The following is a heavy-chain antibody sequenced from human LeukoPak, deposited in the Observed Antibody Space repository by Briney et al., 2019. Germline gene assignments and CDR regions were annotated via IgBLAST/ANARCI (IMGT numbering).Heavy chain of an antibody. J-gene: IGHJ4*02. CDR1: GYTFTGYY. Sequence: ASVKVSCKASGYTFTGYYMHWVRQAPGQGLERMGWINPNSGGTNYAQKFQGRVTMTRDTSISTAYMELSRLRSDDTAVYYCARRGQLVRQFDYWGQGTLVTVSS. V-gene: IGHV1-2*02. CDR2: INPNSGGT. D-gene: IGHD6-6*01. CDR3: ARRGQLVRQFDY.